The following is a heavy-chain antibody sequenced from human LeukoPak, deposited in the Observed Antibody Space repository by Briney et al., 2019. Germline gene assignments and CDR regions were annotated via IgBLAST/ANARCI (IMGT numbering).Heavy chain of an antibody. CDR3: ARAEMLTTVTWFDP. D-gene: IGHD4-4*01. Sequence: SVKVSCKASGGTFSSCAISWVRQAPGQGLEWMGRIIPILGIANYAQKFQGRVTITADKSTSTAYMELSSLRSEDTAVYYCARAEMLTTVTWFDPWGQGTLVTVSS. V-gene: IGHV1-69*04. J-gene: IGHJ5*02. CDR2: IIPILGIA. CDR1: GGTFSSCA.